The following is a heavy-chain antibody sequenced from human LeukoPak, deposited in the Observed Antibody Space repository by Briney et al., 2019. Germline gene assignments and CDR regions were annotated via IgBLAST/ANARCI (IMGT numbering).Heavy chain of an antibody. Sequence: PSQTLSLTCTVSGGSISSGGYYWSWIRQPPGKGLEWIGYIYHGGSTYYNPSLKSRVTISVDRSKNQFSLKLSSVTAADTAVYYCARVAGQGLLWFGELYPWGQGTLVTVSS. J-gene: IGHJ5*02. CDR3: ARVAGQGLLWFGELYP. D-gene: IGHD3-10*01. CDR1: GGSISSGGYY. V-gene: IGHV4-30-2*01. CDR2: IYHGGST.